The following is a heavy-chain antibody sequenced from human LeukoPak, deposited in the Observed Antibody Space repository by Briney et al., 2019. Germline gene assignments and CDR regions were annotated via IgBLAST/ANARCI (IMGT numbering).Heavy chain of an antibody. D-gene: IGHD3-22*01. CDR3: AKDGFAHYDSSGYADY. J-gene: IGHJ4*02. CDR2: ISYDGRNT. CDR1: GFTFSSYG. Sequence: PGGSLRLSCAASGFTFSSYGMHWVRQAPGKGLEWVALISYDGRNTYFVDSVKGRFTISRDNSENTLYLQMNSLRAEDTAMYYCAKDGFAHYDSSGYADYWGQGTLVTVSS. V-gene: IGHV3-30*18.